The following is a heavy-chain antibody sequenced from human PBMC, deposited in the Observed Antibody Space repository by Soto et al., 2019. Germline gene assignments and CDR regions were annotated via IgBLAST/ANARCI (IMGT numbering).Heavy chain of an antibody. J-gene: IGHJ4*02. CDR1: GFSLSTSGVG. D-gene: IGHD3-10*01. V-gene: IGHV2-5*02. CDR2: IYWDDDK. Sequence: QITLKESGPTLVKPTQTLTLTCTFSGFSLSTSGVGVGRIRQPPGKALEWLALIYWDDDKNYSPSLKNRLTITKDTSKNQVVLSMTNMDPVDTATYYCAHTPYYGTGSPFDYWGRGTLVTVSS. CDR3: AHTPYYGTGSPFDY.